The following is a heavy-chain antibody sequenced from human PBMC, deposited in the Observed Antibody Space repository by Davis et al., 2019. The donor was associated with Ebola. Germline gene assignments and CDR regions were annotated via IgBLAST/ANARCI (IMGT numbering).Heavy chain of an antibody. V-gene: IGHV1-18*04. CDR1: GYTFTSYG. CDR3: ARDLWLRRGYYGSGSYPLYYYYGMDV. D-gene: IGHD3-10*01. J-gene: IGHJ6*02. Sequence: ASVKVSCKASGYTFTSYGISWVRQAPGQGLEWMGWISAYNGNTNYAQKLQGRVTMTTDTSTSTAYMGLRSLRSEDTAVYYCARDLWLRRGYYGSGSYPLYYYYGMDVWGQGTTVTVSS. CDR2: ISAYNGNT.